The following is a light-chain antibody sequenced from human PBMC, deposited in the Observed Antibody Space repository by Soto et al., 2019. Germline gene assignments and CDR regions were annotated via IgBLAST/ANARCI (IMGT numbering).Light chain of an antibody. V-gene: IGKV3-20*01. CDR3: QQYGNSPT. Sequence: EFVLTQSPGTLSLSPGERATLSCRASQSLANSFIAWYQQKPGQAPRLLIYDTSSRASGIPDRFSGSGSGTDFTLTISRLETEDFAVFYCQQYGNSPTFGQGTKVDIK. CDR2: DTS. J-gene: IGKJ1*01. CDR1: QSLANSF.